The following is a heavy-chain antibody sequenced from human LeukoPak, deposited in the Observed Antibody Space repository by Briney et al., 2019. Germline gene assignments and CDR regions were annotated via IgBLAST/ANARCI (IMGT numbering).Heavy chain of an antibody. V-gene: IGHV3-23*01. D-gene: IGHD3-3*01. CDR2: ISGSGGST. CDR3: AKGDEGFWSGYWFDY. CDR1: GFTFSSYA. Sequence: GGSLRLSCAASGFTFSSYAMSWVRQAPGKGLEWVSAISGSGGSTYYADSVKGRFTISRDNSKNTLYLQMNSLRAEDMAVYYCAKGDEGFWSGYWFDYWGQGTLVTVSS. J-gene: IGHJ4*02.